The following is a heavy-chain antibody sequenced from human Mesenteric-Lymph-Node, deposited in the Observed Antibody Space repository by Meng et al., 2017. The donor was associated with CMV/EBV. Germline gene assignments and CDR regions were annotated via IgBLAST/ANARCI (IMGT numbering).Heavy chain of an antibody. D-gene: IGHD4-23*01. CDR3: ARGSRWFDAFDI. CDR1: GFTFSRHS. CDR2: ISSSSSYI. J-gene: IGHJ3*02. Sequence: GESLKISCAASGFTFSRHSMNWVRQAPGKGLEWVSSISSSSSYIYYADSVKGRFTISRDNAKNSLYLQMNSLRAEDTAVYYCARGSRWFDAFDIWGQGTMVTVSS. V-gene: IGHV3-21*01.